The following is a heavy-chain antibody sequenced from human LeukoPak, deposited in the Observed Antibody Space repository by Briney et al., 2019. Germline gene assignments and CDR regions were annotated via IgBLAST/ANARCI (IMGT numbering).Heavy chain of an antibody. CDR1: GFTFSSYW. J-gene: IGHJ4*02. V-gene: IGHV3-7*01. Sequence: GGSLRLSCAASGFTFSSYWMSWVRQAPGKGLEWVANIKQDGSEKYYVDSVKGRFTISRDNSKNTLYLQMNSLRAEDTAVYYCARDIRTTVTTKFDYWGQGTLVTVSS. D-gene: IGHD4-17*01. CDR3: ARDIRTTVTTKFDY. CDR2: IKQDGSEK.